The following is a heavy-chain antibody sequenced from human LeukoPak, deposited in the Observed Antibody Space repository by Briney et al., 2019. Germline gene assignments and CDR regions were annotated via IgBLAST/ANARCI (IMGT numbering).Heavy chain of an antibody. CDR3: AKDRYTSCFDY. J-gene: IGHJ4*02. V-gene: IGHV3-30-3*01. D-gene: IGHD3-16*02. Sequence: GGSLRLSCAASGFTFSSYAMHWVRQAPGKGLEWVAVISYDGSNKYYADSVKGRFTISRDNSKDTLYLQMNSLRAEDTAVYYCAKDRYTSCFDYWGQGTLVTVSS. CDR1: GFTFSSYA. CDR2: ISYDGSNK.